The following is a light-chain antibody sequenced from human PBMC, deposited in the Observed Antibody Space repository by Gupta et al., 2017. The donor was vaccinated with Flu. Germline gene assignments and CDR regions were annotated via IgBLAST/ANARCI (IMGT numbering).Light chain of an antibody. CDR2: DVS. CDR1: SDVGGYYY. Sequence: SDVGGYYYVSWYQQHPGKAPKLIIYDVSSRPSAVSHRFSGSKSGNTASLTISDLRAEDEADYYCSSYISSTSLVVFGGGTKLTVL. J-gene: IGLJ2*01. CDR3: SSYISSTSLVV. V-gene: IGLV2-14*03.